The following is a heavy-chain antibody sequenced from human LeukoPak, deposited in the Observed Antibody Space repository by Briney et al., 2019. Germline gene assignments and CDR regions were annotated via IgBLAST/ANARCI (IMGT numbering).Heavy chain of an antibody. J-gene: IGHJ6*03. CDR3: ARVLGAEQLVRDYYYYMDV. CDR2: INPNSGGT. Sequence: ASVKVSCKASGYTFTGYYVHWVRQAPGQGLEWMGWINPNSGGTNYAQKLQGRVTMTTDTSTSTAYMELRSLRSDDTAVYYCARVLGAEQLVRDYYYYMDVWGKGTTVTVSS. CDR1: GYTFTGYY. V-gene: IGHV1-2*02. D-gene: IGHD6-13*01.